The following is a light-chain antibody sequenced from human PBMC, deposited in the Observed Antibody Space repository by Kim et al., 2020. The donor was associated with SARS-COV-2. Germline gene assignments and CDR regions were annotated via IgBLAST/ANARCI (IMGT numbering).Light chain of an antibody. J-gene: IGLJ3*02. CDR1: SSNIGSNT. V-gene: IGLV1-44*01. CDR2: SNN. Sequence: QSVLTQPRSVSGTPGQRVTISCSGSSSNIGSNTVNWYQQLPGTAPKLLMYSNNKRPSGVPDRFSGSKSGTSASLAISGLQSEDEGDHYCAAWDDSLNAWVLGGGTQLTVL. CDR3: AAWDDSLNAWV.